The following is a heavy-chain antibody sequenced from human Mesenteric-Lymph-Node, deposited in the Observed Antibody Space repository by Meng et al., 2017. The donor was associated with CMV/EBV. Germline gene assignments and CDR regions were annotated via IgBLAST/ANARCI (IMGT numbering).Heavy chain of an antibody. V-gene: IGHV3-74*01. Sequence: GGSLRLSCVASGFTFDTFWMHWVRQTPGKAPVWVARINNDGSHTAYADSVKGRFTISRDNSENTLYLQMSSLRAEDTAVYYCAKDVRYCSSTSCHSNDAFEVWGQGTMVTVSS. CDR3: AKDVRYCSSTSCHSNDAFEV. J-gene: IGHJ3*01. CDR2: INNDGSHT. CDR1: GFTFDTFW. D-gene: IGHD2-2*02.